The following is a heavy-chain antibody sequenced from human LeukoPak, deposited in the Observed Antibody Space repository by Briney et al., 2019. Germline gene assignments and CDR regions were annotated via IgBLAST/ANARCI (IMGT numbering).Heavy chain of an antibody. CDR2: ISDSSTYI. CDR3: ARGGRGYEDAFDI. V-gene: IGHV3-21*01. D-gene: IGHD3-22*01. CDR1: GFTFSTYT. J-gene: IGHJ3*02. Sequence: GGSLRLSCAASGFTFSTYTMNWVRQAPGKGLEWVSSISDSSTYIYYADSLKGRFTISRDNAKNSLYLQMNSLRAEDTAVYYCARGGRGYEDAFDIWGQGTMVTVSS.